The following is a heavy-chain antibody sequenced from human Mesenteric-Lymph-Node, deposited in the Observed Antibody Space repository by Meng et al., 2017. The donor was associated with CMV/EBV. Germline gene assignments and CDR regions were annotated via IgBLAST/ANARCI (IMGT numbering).Heavy chain of an antibody. D-gene: IGHD3-10*01. CDR2: IKQDGSEK. CDR3: ARGSPSSLWFGEWAFDY. J-gene: IGHJ4*02. CDR1: GFTFSSYW. V-gene: IGHV3-7*01. Sequence: EGSLRLSCAASGFTFSSYWMSWVRQAPGKGLEWVANIKQDGSEKYYVDSVKGRFTISRDNAKNSLYLQMNSLRAEDTAVYYCARGSPSSLWFGEWAFDYWGQGTLVTVSS.